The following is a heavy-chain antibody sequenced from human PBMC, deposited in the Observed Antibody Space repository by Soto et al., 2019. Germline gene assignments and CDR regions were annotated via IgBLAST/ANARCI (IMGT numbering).Heavy chain of an antibody. V-gene: IGHV1-18*01. Sequence: ASVKVSCKASGYTFTSYGISWVRQAPGQGLEWMGWISAYNGNTNYAQKLQGRVTMTTDTSTSTAYMELRSLRSDDTAVYYCARARARDGYNSGAFAIWGQGTMVTVSS. J-gene: IGHJ3*02. D-gene: IGHD5-12*01. CDR3: ARARARDGYNSGAFAI. CDR2: ISAYNGNT. CDR1: GYTFTSYG.